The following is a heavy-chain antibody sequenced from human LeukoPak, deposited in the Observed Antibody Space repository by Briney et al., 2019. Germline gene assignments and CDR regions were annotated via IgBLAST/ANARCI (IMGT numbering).Heavy chain of an antibody. Sequence: TTSETLSLTCTVSVGSISSYYWSWIRQPPGKGLEWIGYIYYSGSTNYNPSLKSQHTISVDASKNQFSLKLSSVTAADTAVYYCARIVADIFGAFDIWGQGTMVTVSS. D-gene: IGHD5-12*01. V-gene: IGHV4-59*01. CDR2: IYYSGST. CDR3: ARIVADIFGAFDI. J-gene: IGHJ3*02. CDR1: VGSISSYY.